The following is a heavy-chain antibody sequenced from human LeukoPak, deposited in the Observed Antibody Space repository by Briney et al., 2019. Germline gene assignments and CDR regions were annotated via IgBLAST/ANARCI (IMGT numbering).Heavy chain of an antibody. V-gene: IGHV1-69*05. CDR1: GGTFSSYA. CDR2: IIPIFGTA. Sequence: GASVKVSCKASGGTFSSYAISWVRQAPGQGLEWMGGIIPIFGTANYAQKFQGRVTITTDESTSTAYMELSSLRSEDTAVYYCAREGGEYSSFDYWGQGTLVTVYS. D-gene: IGHD3-22*01. J-gene: IGHJ4*02. CDR3: AREGGEYSSFDY.